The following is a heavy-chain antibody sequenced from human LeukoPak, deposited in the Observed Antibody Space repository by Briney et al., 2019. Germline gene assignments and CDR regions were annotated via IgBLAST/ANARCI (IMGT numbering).Heavy chain of an antibody. Sequence: GGSLRLSCEASGFTFSNYVMTWVRQAPGKGLEGVSIINPSGGTTYYADSVKGRFTISRDNSKNTLYLQMNSLRAEDTAVYYCARRTAATYHFDYWGQGTLVTVSS. CDR2: INPSGGTT. V-gene: IGHV3-23*01. J-gene: IGHJ4*02. CDR1: GFTFSNYV. CDR3: ARRTAATYHFDY. D-gene: IGHD6-25*01.